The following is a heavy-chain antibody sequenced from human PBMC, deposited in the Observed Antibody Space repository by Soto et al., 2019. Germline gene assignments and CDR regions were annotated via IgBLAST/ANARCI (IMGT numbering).Heavy chain of an antibody. CDR2: INHSGST. J-gene: IGHJ5*02. V-gene: IGHV4-34*01. CDR1: GASISESSHY. Sequence: SETLSLTCAVSGASISESSHYWAWIRQPPGKGLEWIGEINHSGSTNYNPSLKSRVAISVDTSKNQFSLKLSSVTAADTAVYYCARRTSKYYYGSGSYNWFDPWGQGTLVTVSS. D-gene: IGHD3-10*01. CDR3: ARRTSKYYYGSGSYNWFDP.